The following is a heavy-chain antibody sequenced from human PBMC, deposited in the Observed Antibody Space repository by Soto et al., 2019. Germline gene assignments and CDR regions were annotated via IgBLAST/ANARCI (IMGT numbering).Heavy chain of an antibody. CDR2: IIPILGIA. Sequence: SVKVSCKASGGTFSSYTISWVRQAPGQGLEWMGRIIPILGIANYAQKFQGRVTITADKSTSTAYMELSSLRSEDTAVYYCADLFGSGSYYNYYYGMDVWGQGTTVTVSS. V-gene: IGHV1-69*02. CDR3: ADLFGSGSYYNYYYGMDV. J-gene: IGHJ6*02. D-gene: IGHD3-10*01. CDR1: GGTFSSYT.